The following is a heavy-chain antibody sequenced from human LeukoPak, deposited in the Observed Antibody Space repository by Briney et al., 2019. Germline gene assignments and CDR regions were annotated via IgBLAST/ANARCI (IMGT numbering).Heavy chain of an antibody. V-gene: IGHV3-48*02. Sequence: GGSLRLSCAASGFTFSNYGMNWVRQAPGRGLEWVSYISSTSSTIYYADSVKGRFTISRDNAKNSLYLQMNSLRDEDTAVYYCARGPVRSPYYFDYWGRGTLVTVSS. CDR2: ISSTSSTI. J-gene: IGHJ4*02. CDR1: GFTFSNYG. CDR3: ARGPVRSPYYFDY. D-gene: IGHD2-8*01.